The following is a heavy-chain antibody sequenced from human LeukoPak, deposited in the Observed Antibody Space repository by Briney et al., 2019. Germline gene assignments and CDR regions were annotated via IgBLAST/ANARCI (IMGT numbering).Heavy chain of an antibody. J-gene: IGHJ5*02. CDR3: AREGTKAGYCSSTSCSNWFDP. CDR1: GGTFSSYA. Sequence: AASVKVSCKASGGTFSSYAISWVRQAPGQGLEWMGRIIPIFGTANYAQKFQGRVTITTDESTSTAYMELSSLRSEDTAVYYCAREGTKAGYCSSTSCSNWFDPWGQGTLVTASS. V-gene: IGHV1-69*05. CDR2: IIPIFGTA. D-gene: IGHD2-2*01.